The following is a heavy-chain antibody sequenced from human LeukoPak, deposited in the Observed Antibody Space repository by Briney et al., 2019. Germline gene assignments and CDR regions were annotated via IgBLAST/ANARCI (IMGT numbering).Heavy chain of an antibody. V-gene: IGHV3-73*01. Sequence: SGGPLKLSCAASGFTFRGSAVLGAPHASGKGVEWVGRIRSKANSYATAYAASVKGRFTISRDDSKNTAYLQMNSLKTEDTAVYYCARDLNRRVFTDHWGQGTLVTVSS. CDR2: IRSKANSYAT. J-gene: IGHJ4*02. CDR1: GFTFRGSA. CDR3: ARDLNRRVFTDH.